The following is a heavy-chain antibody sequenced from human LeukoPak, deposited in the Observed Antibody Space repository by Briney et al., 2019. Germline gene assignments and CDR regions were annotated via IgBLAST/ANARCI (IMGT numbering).Heavy chain of an antibody. CDR2: IYYSGST. J-gene: IGHJ4*02. Sequence: SETLSLTCTVSGGSISSGDYYWRWLRQPPGKGLEWIGYIYYSGSTYYNPSLKSRVTISVDTSKNQFSLKLSSVTAADTAVYYCARAEGIVVVIRYWGQGTLVTVSS. CDR3: ARAEGIVVVIRY. D-gene: IGHD3-22*01. CDR1: GGSISSGDYY. V-gene: IGHV4-30-4*08.